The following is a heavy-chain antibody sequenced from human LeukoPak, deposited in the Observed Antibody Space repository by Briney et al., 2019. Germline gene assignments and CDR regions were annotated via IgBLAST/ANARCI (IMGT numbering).Heavy chain of an antibody. CDR1: GGSISSGDYY. J-gene: IGHJ4*02. CDR2: IYYSGST. Sequence: SETLSLTCTVSGGSISSGDYYWSWIRQPPGKGLEWIGYIYYSGSTYYNPSLKSRVSISIDTSKNQFSLNLSSVTAADTAVYYCARRAAGTFDYWGQGTLVTVSS. CDR3: ARRAAGTFDY. V-gene: IGHV4-39*01. D-gene: IGHD6-13*01.